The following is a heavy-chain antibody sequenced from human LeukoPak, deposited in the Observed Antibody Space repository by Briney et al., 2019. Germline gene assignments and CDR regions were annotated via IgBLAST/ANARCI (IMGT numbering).Heavy chain of an antibody. CDR1: GFTFSSYS. D-gene: IGHD6-19*01. Sequence: GGSLRLSCAASGFTFSSYSMNWVRQAPGKGLEWVSYISSSSSTIYYADSVKGRFTISRDNAKNSLYLQMNSLRAEDTAVYYCARRKAVAGTRAFDIWGQGTLVTVSS. J-gene: IGHJ3*02. CDR3: ARRKAVAGTRAFDI. CDR2: ISSSSSTI. V-gene: IGHV3-48*01.